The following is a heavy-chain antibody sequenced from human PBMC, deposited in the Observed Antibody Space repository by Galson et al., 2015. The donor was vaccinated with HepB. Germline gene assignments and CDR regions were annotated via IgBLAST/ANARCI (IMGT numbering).Heavy chain of an antibody. V-gene: IGHV3-23*01. Sequence: SLRLSCAASGFTFTNFAMNWVRQAPGKGLEWVSGISGGGAGTYYADSVKGRFTISRDNSKNTLYLQMSSLRAEDTAIYYCAKDSLRDYFGSGTLWAFDVWGQGTMVTVSS. CDR1: GFTFTNFA. J-gene: IGHJ3*01. CDR2: ISGGGAGT. D-gene: IGHD3-10*01. CDR3: AKDSLRDYFGSGTLWAFDV.